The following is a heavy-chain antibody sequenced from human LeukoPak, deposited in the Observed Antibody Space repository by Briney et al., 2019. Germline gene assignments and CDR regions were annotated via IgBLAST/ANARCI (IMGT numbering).Heavy chain of an antibody. V-gene: IGHV1-3*01. Sequence: GASEKVSCKASGYTFTSYAMHWVRQAPGQRLEWMGWINAGNGNTKYSQKFQGRVTITRDTSASTAYMELSSLRSEDTAVYYCARDPVAVAGRYYYYYGMDVWGKGTTVTVSS. J-gene: IGHJ6*04. CDR1: GYTFTSYA. D-gene: IGHD6-19*01. CDR3: ARDPVAVAGRYYYYYGMDV. CDR2: INAGNGNT.